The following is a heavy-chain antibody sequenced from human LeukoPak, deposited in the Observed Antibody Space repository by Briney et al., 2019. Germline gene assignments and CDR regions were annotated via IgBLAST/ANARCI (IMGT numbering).Heavy chain of an antibody. CDR1: GFTFDDYG. Sequence: PGGSLRLSCAASGFTFDDYGMSWVRQAPGKGLEWVAVISYDESDKYYADSVKDRFTISRDNSKNTLYLQMNSLRPEDTAVYYCAKGVVAATNAAYYGMDVWGHGTTVTVSS. CDR2: ISYDESDK. CDR3: AKGVVAATNAAYYGMDV. D-gene: IGHD2-15*01. V-gene: IGHV3-30*18. J-gene: IGHJ6*02.